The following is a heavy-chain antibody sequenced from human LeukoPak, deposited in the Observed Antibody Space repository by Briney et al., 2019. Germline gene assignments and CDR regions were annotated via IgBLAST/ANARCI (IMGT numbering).Heavy chain of an antibody. CDR2: INSDGSST. CDR3: AGHYGSGRYHYYYMDV. D-gene: IGHD3-10*01. Sequence: GGSLRLSCAASRLIFSSYWMHWVRQAPGKGLVWVSRINSDGSSTIYADSVKGRFTISRDYAENTVYLQMNSLRVDDTAVYYCAGHYGSGRYHYYYMDVWGRGTTVTVSS. V-gene: IGHV3-74*01. CDR1: RLIFSSYW. J-gene: IGHJ6*03.